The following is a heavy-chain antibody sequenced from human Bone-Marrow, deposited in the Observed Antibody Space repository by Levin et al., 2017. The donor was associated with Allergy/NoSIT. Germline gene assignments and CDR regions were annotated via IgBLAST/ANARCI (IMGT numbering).Heavy chain of an antibody. CDR1: GFTFSSYD. CDR3: ARAFIAAAGWHSFDP. Sequence: SGGSLRLSCAASGFTFSSYDMHWVRQATGKGLEWVSAIGTAGDTYYPGSVKGRFTISRENAKNSLYLQMNSLRAGDTAVYYCARAFIAAAGWHSFDPWGQGTLVTVSS. D-gene: IGHD6-13*01. V-gene: IGHV3-13*01. CDR2: IGTAGDT. J-gene: IGHJ5*02.